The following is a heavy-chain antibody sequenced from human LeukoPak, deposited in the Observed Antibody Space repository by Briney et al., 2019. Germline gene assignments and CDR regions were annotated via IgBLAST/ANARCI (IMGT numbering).Heavy chain of an antibody. J-gene: IGHJ4*02. Sequence: ASVKVSCKASGYTFTSYGISWVRQAPGQGLEWMGWISAYIGNTNYAQKLQGRVTMTTDTSTSTAYMELRSLRSDDTAVYYCARTTQKRYDSSGYYYLGYFDYWGQGTLVTVSS. CDR2: ISAYIGNT. V-gene: IGHV1-18*01. CDR3: ARTTQKRYDSSGYYYLGYFDY. CDR1: GYTFTSYG. D-gene: IGHD3-22*01.